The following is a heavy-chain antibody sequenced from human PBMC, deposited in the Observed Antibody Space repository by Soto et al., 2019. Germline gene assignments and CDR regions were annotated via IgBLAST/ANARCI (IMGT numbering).Heavy chain of an antibody. D-gene: IGHD3-22*01. V-gene: IGHV3-53*01. CDR1: GFTGSSNY. CDR3: AKAISDYYARFDL. J-gene: IGHJ4*02. Sequence: GWSLRLSCAASGFTGSSNYMSWVRRAPGKGLEWVSVMYSGGSTYYADSVKGRFTISRDNSKNTLSLQMNSLRAEDTGVYYCAKAISDYYARFDLWGQGTLVTVSS. CDR2: MYSGGST.